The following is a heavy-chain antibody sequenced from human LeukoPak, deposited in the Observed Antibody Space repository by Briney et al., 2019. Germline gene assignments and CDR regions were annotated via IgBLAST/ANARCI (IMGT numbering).Heavy chain of an antibody. CDR1: GFSCGNYG. V-gene: IGHV3-30*18. D-gene: IGHD2-8*01. CDR3: AKDPRTIGNY. J-gene: IGHJ4*02. Sequence: GGSLRLSCAASGFSCGNYGMHWVRQAPGKGLEWVAVISYDGSNKYYADSVKGRFTISRDNSKNTLYLQMNSLRAEDTAVYYCAKDPRTIGNYWGQGTLVTVSS. CDR2: ISYDGSNK.